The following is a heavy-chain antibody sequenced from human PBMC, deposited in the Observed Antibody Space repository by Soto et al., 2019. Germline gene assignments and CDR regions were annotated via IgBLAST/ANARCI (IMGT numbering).Heavy chain of an antibody. D-gene: IGHD3-10*01. Sequence: QVQLVESGGGVVQPGRSLRLSCAASGFTFSSYGMHWVRQAPGKGLEWVAVISYDGSNKYYADSVKGRFTISRDNSKNTLNVKMNSLWAEDTAVYYCAKDPIGFGEILTGYYYYAGMDVW. CDR3: AKDPIGFGEILTGYYYYAGMDV. CDR2: ISYDGSNK. CDR1: GFTFSSYG. V-gene: IGHV3-30*18. J-gene: IGHJ6*01.